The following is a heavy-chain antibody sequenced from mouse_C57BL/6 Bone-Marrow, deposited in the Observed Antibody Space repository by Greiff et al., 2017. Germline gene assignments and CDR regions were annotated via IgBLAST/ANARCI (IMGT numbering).Heavy chain of an antibody. Sequence: VQLQQSGPVLVKPGASVKMSCKASGYTFTDYYMNWVKQSHGKSLEWIGVINPYNGGTSYNQKFKGKATLTVDKSSSTAYMELNSLTSEDSAVYYCGRQGLLRVYYFDYWGQGTTLTVSS. CDR2: INPYNGGT. J-gene: IGHJ2*01. CDR1: GYTFTDYY. D-gene: IGHD2-3*01. CDR3: GRQGLLRVYYFDY. V-gene: IGHV1-19*01.